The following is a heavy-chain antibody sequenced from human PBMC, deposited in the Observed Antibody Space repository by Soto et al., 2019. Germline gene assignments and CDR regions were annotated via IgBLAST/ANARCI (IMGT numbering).Heavy chain of an antibody. J-gene: IGHJ3*02. Sequence: GGSLRLSCAASGFTFSSYSMNWVRQAPGRGLEWVSSISSSSSYIYYADSVKGRFTISRDNAKNSLYLQMNSLRAEDTAVYYCARDRGSSSLGAFDIWGQGTVVTISS. CDR3: ARDRGSSSLGAFDI. CDR2: ISSSSSYI. D-gene: IGHD6-6*01. CDR1: GFTFSSYS. V-gene: IGHV3-21*01.